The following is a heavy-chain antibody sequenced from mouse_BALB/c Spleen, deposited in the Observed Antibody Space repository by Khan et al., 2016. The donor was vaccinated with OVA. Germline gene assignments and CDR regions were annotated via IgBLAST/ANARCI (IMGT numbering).Heavy chain of an antibody. J-gene: IGHJ2*01. CDR1: GYTFTDYW. Sequence: QVQLQQSGAELVMPGASVKMSCKASGYTFTDYWMHWVKQRPGQGLEWIGAIDTSDSYTSYNQKFKGKATLTVDESSSTAYMQLSSLTSEDAAVYYCARPYYGSGGGSWGQGTTLPVSS. V-gene: IGHV1-69*01. CDR2: IDTSDSYT. D-gene: IGHD1-1*01. CDR3: ARPYYGSGGGS.